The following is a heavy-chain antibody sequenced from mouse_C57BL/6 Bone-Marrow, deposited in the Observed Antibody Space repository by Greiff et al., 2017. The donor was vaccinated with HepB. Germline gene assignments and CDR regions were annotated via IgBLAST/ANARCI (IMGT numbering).Heavy chain of an antibody. CDR2: INPGSGGT. J-gene: IGHJ2*01. CDR1: GYAFTNYL. D-gene: IGHD2-5*01. V-gene: IGHV1-54*01. Sequence: VQLQQSGAELVRPGTSVKVSCKASGYAFTNYLIEWVKQRPGQGLEWIGVINPGSGGTNYNEKFKGKATLTADKSSSTAYMQLSSLTSEDSAVYFCARNYSNLDYWGQGTTLTVSS. CDR3: ARNYSNLDY.